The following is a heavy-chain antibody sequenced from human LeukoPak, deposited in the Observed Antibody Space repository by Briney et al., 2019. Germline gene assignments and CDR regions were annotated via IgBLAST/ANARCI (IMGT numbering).Heavy chain of an antibody. CDR2: IGTAGDT. CDR3: ARDTSTVTNREFDY. CDR1: GFTFSSYD. Sequence: PGGSLRLSCAASGFTFSSYDMHWVRQGTGKGLELVSAIGTAGDTYYPGSVKGRFTTSRDNAKNSVFLQMNSLRAEDTAVYYCARDTSTVTNREFDYWGQGTLVTVSS. J-gene: IGHJ4*02. V-gene: IGHV3-13*04. D-gene: IGHD4-17*01.